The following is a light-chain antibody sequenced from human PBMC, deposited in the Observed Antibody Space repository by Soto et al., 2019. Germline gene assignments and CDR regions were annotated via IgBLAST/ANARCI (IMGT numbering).Light chain of an antibody. CDR1: QSISNY. V-gene: IGKV1-39*01. CDR3: QQSYNSPPYS. J-gene: IGKJ2*01. Sequence: DIQMTQSPSSLSASVGDRVTITCRASQSISNYLNWYQHKPGEAPKLLIYAASNLRRGVPSRFSGSGSGTDFTLTISTLQPHDFATYYCQQSYNSPPYSFGQGTKLEIK. CDR2: AAS.